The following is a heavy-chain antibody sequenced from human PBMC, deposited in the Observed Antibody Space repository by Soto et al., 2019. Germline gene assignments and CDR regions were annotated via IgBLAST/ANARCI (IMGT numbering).Heavy chain of an antibody. Sequence: QVQLQESGPGLVGPSETLSLTCTASGGSINSHYWSWVRQPPGKGLEWIGFIYYSGSTKYNPSLEGRVTISVDTSKAQLSLKLTSVTAADTAVYYCARESAGSGKNNWFDPWGQGTLVTVSS. D-gene: IGHD3-10*01. J-gene: IGHJ5*02. CDR1: GGSINSHY. V-gene: IGHV4-59*11. CDR3: ARESAGSGKNNWFDP. CDR2: IYYSGST.